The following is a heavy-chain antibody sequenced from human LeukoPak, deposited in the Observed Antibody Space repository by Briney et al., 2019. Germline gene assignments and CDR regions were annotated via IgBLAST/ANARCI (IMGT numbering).Heavy chain of an antibody. Sequence: ASVKVSCKASGYTFTSYGISWVRQAPGQGLEWMGWISAYNGNTNYAQKLQGRVTMTTGTSTSTAYMELRSLRSDDTAVYYCARVRGYTYYYDSSGYYGGNWFDPWGQGTLVTVSS. D-gene: IGHD3-22*01. J-gene: IGHJ5*02. CDR3: ARVRGYTYYYDSSGYYGGNWFDP. CDR1: GYTFTSYG. V-gene: IGHV1-18*01. CDR2: ISAYNGNT.